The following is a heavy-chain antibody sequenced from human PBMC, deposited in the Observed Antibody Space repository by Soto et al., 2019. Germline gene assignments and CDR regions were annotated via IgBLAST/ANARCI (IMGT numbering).Heavy chain of an antibody. J-gene: IGHJ6*02. CDR3: ARNPQVAHYYYYGMDV. CDR2: IFSNDEK. Sequence: QVTVKESGPVLVKPTETLTLTCTVSGFSLSNARMGVSWIRQPPVKALEWLAHIFSNDEKSYSTSLKSRLTISKDTSKSQVVLTMTNMDTVDKATYYCARNPQVAHYYYYGMDVWGQGTTVTVSS. D-gene: IGHD2-15*01. V-gene: IGHV2-26*01. CDR1: GFSLSNARMG.